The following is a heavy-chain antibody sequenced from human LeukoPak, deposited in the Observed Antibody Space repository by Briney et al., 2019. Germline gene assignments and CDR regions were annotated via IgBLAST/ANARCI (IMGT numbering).Heavy chain of an antibody. J-gene: IGHJ4*02. CDR3: ARARFLEWLLDY. D-gene: IGHD3-3*01. V-gene: IGHV3-30*04. CDR2: ISYDGSNK. CDR1: GFTFSSYA. Sequence: GRSLRLSCAASGFTFSSYAMHWVRQAPGKGPEWVAVISYDGSNKYYADSVKGRFTISRDNSKNTLYLQMNSLRAEDTAVYYCARARFLEWLLDYWGQGTLVTVSS.